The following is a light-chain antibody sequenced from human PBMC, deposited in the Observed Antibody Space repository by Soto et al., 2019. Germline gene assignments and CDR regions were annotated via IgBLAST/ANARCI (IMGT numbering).Light chain of an antibody. CDR2: DNN. V-gene: IGLV1-51*01. CDR1: SSNIGNNY. CDR3: GTWDSSLSAGV. J-gene: IGLJ3*02. Sequence: QSVLTQPPSVSAAPGQKVTISCSGSSSNIGNNYVSWYQQLPGTAPKLLIHDNNKRPSGIPDRFSGSKSGTPATLGINGLQTGDEADYYCGTWDSSLSAGVFGGGTKVTVL.